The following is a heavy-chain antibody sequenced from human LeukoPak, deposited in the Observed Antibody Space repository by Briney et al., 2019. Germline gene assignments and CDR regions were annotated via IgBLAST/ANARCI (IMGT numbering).Heavy chain of an antibody. J-gene: IGHJ5*02. CDR2: IRGKGFSGPP. Sequence: PGGSLTLSCAASGFTFSDSAIHWVRHASGKGLECVGRIRGKGFSGPPAYAASVKDRFSITSDDSESTAYLQMNSLKAEDTAVYYCTVPQSGGSWLDPWGPGTQVTVSS. V-gene: IGHV3-73*01. D-gene: IGHD3-16*01. CDR3: TVPQSGGSWLDP. CDR1: GFTFSDSA.